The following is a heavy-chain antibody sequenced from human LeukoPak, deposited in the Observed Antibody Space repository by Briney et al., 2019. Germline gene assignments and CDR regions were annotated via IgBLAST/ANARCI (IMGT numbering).Heavy chain of an antibody. CDR1: GFTFSSYS. CDR2: ISGRGDIT. J-gene: IGHJ3*02. CDR3: AKDSGLYYDFTHNAFDI. D-gene: IGHD3-22*01. V-gene: IGHV3-23*01. Sequence: GGSLRLSCAAFGFTFSSYSMTWVRQAPGKGLEWVSVISGRGDITHYADSVKGRFTISRDNSKNTLYLQMNSPRAEDTAVYYCAKDSGLYYDFTHNAFDIWGQGTMVTVSS.